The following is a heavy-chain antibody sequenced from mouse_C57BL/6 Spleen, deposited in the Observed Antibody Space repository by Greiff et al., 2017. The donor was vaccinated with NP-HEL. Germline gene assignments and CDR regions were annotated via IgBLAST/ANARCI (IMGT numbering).Heavy chain of an antibody. CDR2: IRNKANNHAT. CDR3: TRRSIRDYFDY. CDR1: GFTFSDAW. D-gene: IGHD1-2*01. J-gene: IGHJ2*01. Sequence: DVQLVESGGGLVQPGGSMKLSCAASGFTFSDAWMDWVRQSPEKGLEWVAEIRNKANNHATYYAESVKGRFTISRDDSKSSVYLQMNSLRAEDTGIYYCTRRSIRDYFDYWGQGTTLTVSS. V-gene: IGHV6-6*01.